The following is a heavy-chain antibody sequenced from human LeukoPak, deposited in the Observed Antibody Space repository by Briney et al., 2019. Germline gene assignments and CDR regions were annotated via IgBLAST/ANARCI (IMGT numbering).Heavy chain of an antibody. V-gene: IGHV3-48*01. Sequence: GGSLRLSCAASGFTFSSYSMNWVRQAPGKGLEWVSYISSSSSTIYYADSVKGRFTISRDNAKNSLYLQVNSLRAEDTAVYYCARDPSTVDYWGQGTLVTVSS. D-gene: IGHD4-17*01. J-gene: IGHJ4*02. CDR2: ISSSSSTI. CDR3: ARDPSTVDY. CDR1: GFTFSSYS.